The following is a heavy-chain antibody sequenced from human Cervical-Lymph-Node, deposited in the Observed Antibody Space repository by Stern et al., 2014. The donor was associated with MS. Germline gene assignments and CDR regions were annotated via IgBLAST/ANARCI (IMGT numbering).Heavy chain of an antibody. CDR3: ARKAGGYQLLRHYGLDA. D-gene: IGHD2-2*01. Sequence: EMQLVESGGGLVKPGGSLRLSCAASGFNFNFFGMNWVRQAPGKGLEWVSSISSSSSDTYYADSVKGRFTISRDTAKNSLYLHLDSLRAEDTAVYYCARKAGGYQLLRHYGLDAWGQGTTVTVSS. CDR1: GFNFNFFG. CDR2: ISSSSSDT. J-gene: IGHJ6*02. V-gene: IGHV3-21*06.